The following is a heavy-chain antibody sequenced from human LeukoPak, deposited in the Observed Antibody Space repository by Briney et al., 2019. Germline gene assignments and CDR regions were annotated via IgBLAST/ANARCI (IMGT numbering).Heavy chain of an antibody. V-gene: IGHV4-30-4*08. D-gene: IGHD3-10*01. CDR2: IYYSGST. J-gene: IGHJ3*02. CDR1: GGSISSGDYY. CDR3: ARELWFGEPRRVAFDI. Sequence: SETLSLTCTVSGGSISSGDYYWSWIRQPPGKGLEWIGYIYYSGSTYYNPSLKSRVTISVDTSKNQFSLKLSSVTAADTAVYYCARELWFGEPRRVAFDIWGQGTMVTVSS.